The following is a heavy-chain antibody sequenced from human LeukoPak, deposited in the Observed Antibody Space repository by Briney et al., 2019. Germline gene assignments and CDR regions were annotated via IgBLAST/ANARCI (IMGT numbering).Heavy chain of an antibody. D-gene: IGHD5/OR15-5a*01. J-gene: IGHJ4*02. V-gene: IGHV4-34*01. CDR1: GGSFSGYY. CDR3: GLRRSRFGGLDY. Sequence: SETLSLTCAVYGGSFSGYYWSWIRQPPGKGLEWIGEINHSGSTNYNPSLKSRVSMSLDTSKNQFSLKLSSVTAADTAVYYCGLRRSRFGGLDYWGQGTLVTVSS. CDR2: INHSGST.